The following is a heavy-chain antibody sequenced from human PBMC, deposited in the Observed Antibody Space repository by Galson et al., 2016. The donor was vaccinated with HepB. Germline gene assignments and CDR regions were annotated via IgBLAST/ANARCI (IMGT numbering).Heavy chain of an antibody. V-gene: IGHV1-18*04. Sequence: SVKVSCKASGYTFTSYGISWVRQAPGQGLEWMGWISAYNGNTNYAQKLKGRVTMTTDTSTSTADMALRSLRSDDTAVYYCARERRVAARDGGMDVWGQGTTVTVSS. D-gene: IGHD5-24*01. J-gene: IGHJ6*02. CDR3: ARERRVAARDGGMDV. CDR1: GYTFTSYG. CDR2: ISAYNGNT.